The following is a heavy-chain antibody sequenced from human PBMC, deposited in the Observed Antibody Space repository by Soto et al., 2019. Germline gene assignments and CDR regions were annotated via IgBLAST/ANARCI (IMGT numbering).Heavy chain of an antibody. CDR2: IWYDGSNK. D-gene: IGHD2-15*01. CDR1: GFTFSSYG. Sequence: GGSLRLSCAASGFTFSSYGMHWVRQAPGKGLEWVAVIWYDGSNKYYADSVKGRFTISRDNSKNTLYLQMNSLRAEDTAVYYCARDQGKQNDIVVVVAAQLGYGMDVWGQGTTVTVSS. J-gene: IGHJ6*02. V-gene: IGHV3-33*01. CDR3: ARDQGKQNDIVVVVAAQLGYGMDV.